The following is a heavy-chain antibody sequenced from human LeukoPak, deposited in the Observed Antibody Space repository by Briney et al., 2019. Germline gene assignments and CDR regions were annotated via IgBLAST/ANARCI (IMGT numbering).Heavy chain of an antibody. D-gene: IGHD3-10*01. V-gene: IGHV4-39*01. CDR1: GGSISSSSYY. CDR3: AGWFGELSYYFDY. J-gene: IGHJ4*02. Sequence: SETLSLTCTVSGGSISSSSYYWGWIRQPPGKGLEWIGSIYYSGSTYYNPSLKSRVTISVDTSRNQFSLKLSSVTAADTAVYYCAGWFGELSYYFDYWGQGTLVTVSS. CDR2: IYYSGST.